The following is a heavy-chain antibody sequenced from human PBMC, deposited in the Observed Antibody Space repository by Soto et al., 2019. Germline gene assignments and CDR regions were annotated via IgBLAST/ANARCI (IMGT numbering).Heavy chain of an antibody. CDR3: ARQYSGYEYIT. Sequence: SETLSLTCTVSGGSISSYYWSWIRQPPGKGLEWIGYIYYSGSTNYNPSLKSRVTISVDTSKNQFSLKLSSVTAADTAVYYCARQYSGYEYITWGQGTLVTVSS. CDR2: IYYSGST. V-gene: IGHV4-59*08. D-gene: IGHD5-12*01. J-gene: IGHJ5*02. CDR1: GGSISSYY.